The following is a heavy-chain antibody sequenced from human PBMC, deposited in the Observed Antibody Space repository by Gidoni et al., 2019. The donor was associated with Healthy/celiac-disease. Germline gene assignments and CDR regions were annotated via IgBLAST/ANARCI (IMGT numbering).Heavy chain of an antibody. D-gene: IGHD2-15*01. J-gene: IGHJ6*02. CDR2: RKQDGSEK. V-gene: IGHV3-7*01. CDR1: GFTFSRYW. CDR3: ARDRYCSGGSCYGLQYYYYYYGMDV. Sequence: EVQLVESGGGLVQPGGSLRLSCAASGFTFSRYWMRWVRQAPGKGLEWVANRKQDGSEKYYVDSVKGRFTISRDNAKNSLYLQMNSLRAEDTAVYYCARDRYCSGGSCYGLQYYYYYYGMDVWGQGTTVTVSS.